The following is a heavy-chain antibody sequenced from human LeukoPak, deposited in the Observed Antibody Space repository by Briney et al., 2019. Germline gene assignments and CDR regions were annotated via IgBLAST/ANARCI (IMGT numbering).Heavy chain of an antibody. Sequence: GGSLRLSCIASGFTFSNSWMTWVRQAPGKGLEWVANIKEDGSDKHYVDSVKGRFTISRDNAKRSLYLQMNSLRAEDTAAYYCARETEAPGDCWVGCAYEVWGQGTVVTVSS. D-gene: IGHD2-21*01. V-gene: IGHV3-7*01. J-gene: IGHJ3*01. CDR2: IKEDGSDK. CDR3: ARETEAPGDCWVGCAYEV. CDR1: GFTFSNSW.